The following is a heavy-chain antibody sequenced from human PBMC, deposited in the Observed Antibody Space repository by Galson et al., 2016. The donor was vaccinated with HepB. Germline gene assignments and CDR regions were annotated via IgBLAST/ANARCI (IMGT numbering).Heavy chain of an antibody. Sequence: SVKVSCKASGGTFSSYDISWVRQAPGRGLEWMGGIIPMFGTANCAQKFQGRVTITADESTSTAYMELSSLRSEDTAVYYCARETRDDYGDFLGRYYYYYGMDVWGQGTTVTVSS. J-gene: IGHJ6*02. V-gene: IGHV1-69*13. CDR1: GGTFSSYD. CDR3: ARETRDDYGDFLGRYYYYYGMDV. CDR2: IIPMFGTA. D-gene: IGHD4-17*01.